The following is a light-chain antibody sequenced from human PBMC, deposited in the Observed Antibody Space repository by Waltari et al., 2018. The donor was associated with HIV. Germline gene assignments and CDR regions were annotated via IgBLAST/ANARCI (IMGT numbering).Light chain of an antibody. CDR3: AAWDDRLNGVV. CDR2: IKN. J-gene: IGLJ3*02. Sequence: QSVLTQPPSASGTPGQTVTISCSGGRSNIGSNTVNWYQQLPGTAPNILMFIKNRRPSGVPDRFSGSKSGSAASLAISGLQSEDEADYYCAAWDDRLNGVVFGGGTKLTVL. CDR1: RSNIGSNT. V-gene: IGLV1-44*01.